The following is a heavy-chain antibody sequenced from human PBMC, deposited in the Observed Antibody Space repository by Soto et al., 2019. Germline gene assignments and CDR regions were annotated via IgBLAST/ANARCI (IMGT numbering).Heavy chain of an antibody. D-gene: IGHD3-3*01. J-gene: IGHJ4*02. CDR2: IYYSGST. V-gene: IGHV4-59*08. CDR1: GGSISTYY. Sequence: QVQLQESGPGLVKPSETLSLTCTVSGGSISTYYWSWIRQPPGKGLEWIGYIYYSGSTNYNPSLKDRSTNSFDRSKNRFSLRLGSVTAADTAVYYWAGAGRGGYTIVDYGGQGPLVTVSS. CDR3: AGAGRGGYTIVDY.